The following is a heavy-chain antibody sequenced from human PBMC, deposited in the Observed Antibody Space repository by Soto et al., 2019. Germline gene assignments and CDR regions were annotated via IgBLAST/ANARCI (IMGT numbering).Heavy chain of an antibody. D-gene: IGHD4-17*01. Sequence: SEPLSLTCTVSGGSISSSSYYWGWIRQPPGKGLEWIGSIYYSGSTYYNPSLKSRVTISVDTSKNQFSLKLSSVTAADTAVYYCARSPATVTFDYWGQGTLVTVSS. CDR1: GGSISSSSYY. CDR3: ARSPATVTFDY. CDR2: IYYSGST. V-gene: IGHV4-39*01. J-gene: IGHJ4*02.